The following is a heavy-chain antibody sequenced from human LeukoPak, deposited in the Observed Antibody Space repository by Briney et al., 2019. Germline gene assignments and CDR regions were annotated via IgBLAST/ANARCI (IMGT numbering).Heavy chain of an antibody. V-gene: IGHV3-30*02. CDR2: IRFDGNTK. CDR3: AKGGSYLATIFGSDY. J-gene: IGHJ4*02. CDR1: GFTFSGYD. D-gene: IGHD3-3*01. Sequence: GGSLRLSCAASGFTFSGYDMHWVRQAPGKGLEWVTFIRFDGNTKYFADSVKGRCSISRDNSKSTLYLQMNSLRAEDTAVYYCAKGGSYLATIFGSDYWGQGTLVTVSS.